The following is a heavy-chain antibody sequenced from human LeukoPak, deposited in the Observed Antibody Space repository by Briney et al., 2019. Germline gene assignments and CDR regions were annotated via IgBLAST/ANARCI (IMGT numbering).Heavy chain of an antibody. V-gene: IGHV4-59*01. CDR2: IYYSGST. D-gene: IGHD4-17*01. CDR1: GGSISSYY. CDR3: ARDQGLDDYGDLDAFDI. Sequence: SETLSLTCTVSGGSISSYYWSWIRQPPGKGLEWIGHIYYSGSTNYNPSLKSRVTISVDTSKNQFSLKLSSVTAADTAVYYCARDQGLDDYGDLDAFDIWGQGTMVTVSS. J-gene: IGHJ3*02.